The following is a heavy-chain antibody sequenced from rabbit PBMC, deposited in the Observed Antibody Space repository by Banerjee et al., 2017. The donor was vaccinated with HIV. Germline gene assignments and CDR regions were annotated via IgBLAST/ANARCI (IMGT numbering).Heavy chain of an antibody. J-gene: IGHJ4*01. CDR3: ARDSFGTAGNLNL. CDR2: INSSSGNT. V-gene: IGHV1S45*01. CDR1: GFSFSNKYV. D-gene: IGHD4-2*01. Sequence: QEQLEESGGDLVKPEGSLTLTCTASGFSFSNKYVMCWVRQAPGKGLEWIACINSSSGNTVYATWAKGRFTISKTSSTTVTLQMTSLTAADTATYFCARDSFGTAGNLNLWGPGTLVTVS.